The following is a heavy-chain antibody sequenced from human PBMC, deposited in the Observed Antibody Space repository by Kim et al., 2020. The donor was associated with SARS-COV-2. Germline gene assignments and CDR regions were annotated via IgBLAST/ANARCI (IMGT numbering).Heavy chain of an antibody. CDR2: IYYSGST. CDR1: GGSISSSSYY. Sequence: SETLSLTCTVSGGSISSSSYYWGWIRQPPGKGLEWIGSIYYSGSTYYNPSLKSRVTISVDTSKNQFSLKLSSVTAADTAVYYCARRLVATLFDYWGQGTLVTVSS. CDR3: ARRLVATLFDY. V-gene: IGHV4-39*01. J-gene: IGHJ4*02. D-gene: IGHD5-12*01.